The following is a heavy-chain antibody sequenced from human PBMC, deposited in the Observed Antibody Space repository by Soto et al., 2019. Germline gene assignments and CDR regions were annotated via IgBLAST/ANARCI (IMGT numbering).Heavy chain of an antibody. CDR2: IIPIFGTA. J-gene: IGHJ4*02. D-gene: IGHD3-22*01. CDR1: RGTFSRYA. Sequence: SVKVSFQASRGTFSRYAINWVRQAPVQGLEWMGGIIPIFGTANYAQKFQGRVTITADESTSTAYMELSSLRSEDTAVYYCARVRYYDSSGYYYLDYWGQGTLVTVSS. CDR3: ARVRYYDSSGYYYLDY. V-gene: IGHV1-69*13.